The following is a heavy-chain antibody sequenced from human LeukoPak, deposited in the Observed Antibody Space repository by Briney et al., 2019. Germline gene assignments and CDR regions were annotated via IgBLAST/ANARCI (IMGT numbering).Heavy chain of an antibody. V-gene: IGHV3-23*01. J-gene: IGHJ4*02. Sequence: GGSLRLSCAASGFTFGSYAMSWVRQAPGKGLEWVSAISGSGGSTYYADSVKGRFTISRDNSKNTLYLQMNSLRAEDTAVYYCAKDRSIAVAGVQLRAVDYWGQGTLVTVSS. CDR1: GFTFGSYA. CDR2: ISGSGGST. D-gene: IGHD6-19*01. CDR3: AKDRSIAVAGVQLRAVDY.